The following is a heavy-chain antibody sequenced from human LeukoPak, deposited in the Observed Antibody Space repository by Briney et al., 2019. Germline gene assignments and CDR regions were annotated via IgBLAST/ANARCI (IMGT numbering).Heavy chain of an antibody. Sequence: PGGSLRLSCAASGFTFSSYAMSWVRQAPGKGLEWVSAISGSGGSTCYADSVKGRFTISRDNSKNTLYLQMNSLRAEDTAVYYCAKDGLGYCSGGSCYSAPYWGQGTLVTVSS. CDR2: ISGSGGST. J-gene: IGHJ4*02. V-gene: IGHV3-23*01. CDR1: GFTFSSYA. D-gene: IGHD2-15*01. CDR3: AKDGLGYCSGGSCYSAPY.